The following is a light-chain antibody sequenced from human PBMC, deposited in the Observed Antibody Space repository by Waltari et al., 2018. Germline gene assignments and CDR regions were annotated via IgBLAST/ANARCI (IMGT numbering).Light chain of an antibody. V-gene: IGKV3-11*01. CDR2: DAS. CDR1: QTINNH. Sequence: DIVLTQSPATLSLFPGERATLSCRASQTINNHLAWYQHKPGQAPRLLSHDASRRADDSPARFSGSGSGTDFSLTISSLYPEDFAVYYCQQRKDWPLTTFGQWTRLEIK. CDR3: QQRKDWPLTT. J-gene: IGKJ5*01.